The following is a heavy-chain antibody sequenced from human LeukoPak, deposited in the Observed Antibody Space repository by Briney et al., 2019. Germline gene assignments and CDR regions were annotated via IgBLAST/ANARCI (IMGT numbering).Heavy chain of an antibody. CDR1: GFTFDDYG. J-gene: IGHJ4*02. D-gene: IGHD5-12*01. Sequence: GGSLRLSCAASGFTFDDYGMSWVRQAPGKGLEWVSGINWNGGSRVYADSVKGRFTIPRDNAKNSLYLQMNSLRAEDTALYYCASIGPTTLVATIKNYWGQGTLVTVSS. CDR3: ASIGPTTLVATIKNY. CDR2: INWNGGSR. V-gene: IGHV3-20*04.